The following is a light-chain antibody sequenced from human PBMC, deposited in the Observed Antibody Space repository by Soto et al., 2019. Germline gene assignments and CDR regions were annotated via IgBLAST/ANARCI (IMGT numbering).Light chain of an antibody. Sequence: EIVLTQSPGTLSLSPGERATLSCRASQRVTNFLAWYQQKPAQSPSLLIYNASHRATGIPARFSGSGSGTDFTLTISSLEPEDCAVYYCQQRYRWPETFGQGTKVEIK. CDR1: QRVTNF. V-gene: IGKV3-11*01. CDR3: QQRYRWPET. J-gene: IGKJ1*01. CDR2: NAS.